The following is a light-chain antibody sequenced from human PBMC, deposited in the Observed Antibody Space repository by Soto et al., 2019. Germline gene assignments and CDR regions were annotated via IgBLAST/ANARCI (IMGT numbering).Light chain of an antibody. CDR3: HQTFANPGT. J-gene: IGKJ1*01. CDR2: AAS. V-gene: IGKV1-39*01. CDR1: QSIGIY. Sequence: IHMTHSPSSLSASVVDRVTITCRAIQSIGIYLNWYQKKPGKAPKLLIHAASTLQSGAPSTFSGSGYGTDFALTISSLQPEDIATYYCHQTFANPGTFAHGTKGDIK.